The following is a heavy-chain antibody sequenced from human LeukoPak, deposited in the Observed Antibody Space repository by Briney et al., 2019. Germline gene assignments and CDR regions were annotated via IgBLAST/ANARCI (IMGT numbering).Heavy chain of an antibody. CDR2: ISYSGNT. CDR1: GGSISSYY. V-gene: IGHV4-59*08. D-gene: IGHD3-22*01. CDR3: ARQMYYYDSSGYYYYFDY. J-gene: IGHJ4*02. Sequence: SETLSLTCTVSGGSISSYYWSWIRQPPGKGLEWIGSISYSGNTYYSPSLKSRVTISVDTSKNQFSLKLSSVTAADTAVYYCARQMYYYDSSGYYYYFDYWGQGTLVTVSS.